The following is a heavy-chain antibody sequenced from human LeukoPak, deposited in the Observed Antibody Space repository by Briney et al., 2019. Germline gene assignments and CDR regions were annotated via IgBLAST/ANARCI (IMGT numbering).Heavy chain of an antibody. CDR1: GYTFTGYY. V-gene: IGHV1-2*02. CDR3: AREQYSSSWPFSYAFDI. CDR2: INPNSGGT. D-gene: IGHD6-13*01. J-gene: IGHJ3*02. Sequence: ASVKVSCKASGYTFTGYYMHWVRQAPGQGLVWMGWINPNSGGTNYAQKFQGRVTMTRDTSISTAYMELSRLRSDDTAVYYCAREQYSSSWPFSYAFDIWGQGTMVTVSS.